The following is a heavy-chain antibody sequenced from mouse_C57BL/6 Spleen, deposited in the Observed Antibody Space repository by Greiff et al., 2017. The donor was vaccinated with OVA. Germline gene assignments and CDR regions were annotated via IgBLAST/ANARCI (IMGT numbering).Heavy chain of an antibody. D-gene: IGHD2-3*01. CDR2: ISYDGSN. CDR1: GYSITSGYY. CDR3: AILYDGYPYFDY. Sequence: VQLKQSGPGLVKPSQSLSLTCSVTGYSITSGYYWNWIRQFPGNKLEWMGYISYDGSNNYNPSLKNRISITRDTSKNQFFLKLNSVTTEDTATYYCAILYDGYPYFDYWGQGTTLTVSS. J-gene: IGHJ2*01. V-gene: IGHV3-6*01.